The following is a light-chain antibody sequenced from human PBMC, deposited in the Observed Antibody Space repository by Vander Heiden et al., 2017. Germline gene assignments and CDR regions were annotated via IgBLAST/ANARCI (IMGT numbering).Light chain of an antibody. J-gene: IGLJ2*01. Sequence: SYELTQPPSVSVSPGQTASITCSGDKLGDKYACWYQQKPGQSPVLVIYRDSKRPSGIPERFSGSSSGNTATLTISGTQAMDEADYYCQAWDSSNVVFGGGTKLTVL. V-gene: IGLV3-1*01. CDR1: KLGDKY. CDR2: RDS. CDR3: QAWDSSNVV.